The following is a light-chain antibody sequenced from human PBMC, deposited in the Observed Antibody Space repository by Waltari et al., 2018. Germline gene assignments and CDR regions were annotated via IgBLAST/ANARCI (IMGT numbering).Light chain of an antibody. Sequence: DIVMTQSPDSLAVSLGERATINCTSSQNLLYSSNNKNYLAWYQQKPGQPPKLLIYWASTRDSGVPDRFSGSGSGTDFTLTISSLQAEDVAVYYCQQYYSIPPTFGQGTKLEIK. J-gene: IGKJ2*01. V-gene: IGKV4-1*01. CDR1: QNLLYSSNNKNY. CDR3: QQYYSIPPT. CDR2: WAS.